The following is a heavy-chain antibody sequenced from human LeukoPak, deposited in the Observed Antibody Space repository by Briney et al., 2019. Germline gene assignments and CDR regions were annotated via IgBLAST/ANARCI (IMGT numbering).Heavy chain of an antibody. V-gene: IGHV3-64D*09. J-gene: IGHJ4*02. CDR1: GFTFSSYA. CDR2: ISGNGGST. D-gene: IGHD2-2*01. CDR3: VKGWCSSTSCTSHFDF. Sequence: GGSLRLFCSASGFTFSSYAIHWVRQAPGTGLEYVSAISGNGGSTYYADSVKGRFTISRDNSKNTLYLQMSNLRTEDTAVYYCVKGWCSSTSCTSHFDFWGQGTLVTVSS.